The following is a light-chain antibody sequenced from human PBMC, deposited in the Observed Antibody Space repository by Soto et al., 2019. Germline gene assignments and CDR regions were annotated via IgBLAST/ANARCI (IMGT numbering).Light chain of an antibody. J-gene: IGKJ4*01. V-gene: IGKV3-15*01. CDR1: QGVGIT. CDR2: NAF. CDR3: QRYNDWPLT. Sequence: EIVMTQSPATLSVSPGEGVTLSCRASQGVGITLAWYQQKPGQTPRLLIYNAFTRATGIPARFSGSGSGTEFTLTINSLQSEDSAVYYCQRYNDWPLTFGGGIKVEVK.